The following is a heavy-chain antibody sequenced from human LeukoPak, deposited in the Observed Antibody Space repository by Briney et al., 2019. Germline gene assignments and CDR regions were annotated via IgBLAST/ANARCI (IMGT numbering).Heavy chain of an antibody. J-gene: IGHJ4*02. V-gene: IGHV4-61*05. CDR3: ASSSLGYCSSTSCYKGGLFDY. CDR2: IYYSGST. Sequence: PSETLSLTCTVSGGSISSSSYYWGWIRQPPGKGLEWIGYIYYSGSTNYNPSLKSRVTISVDTSKNQFSLKLSSVTAADTAVYYCASSSLGYCSSTSCYKGGLFDYWGQGTLVTVSS. D-gene: IGHD2-2*02. CDR1: GGSISSSSYY.